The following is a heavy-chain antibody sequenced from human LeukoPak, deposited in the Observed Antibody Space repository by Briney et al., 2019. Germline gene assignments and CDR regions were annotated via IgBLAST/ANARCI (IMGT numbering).Heavy chain of an antibody. Sequence: GGSLRLSCAASGFSFSTYGMHWVRQAPGKGLEWVAFIRHDASSQYYADSVKGRFTISRDNSKNTLYLQMNSLRGEDTAVYYCASGIRAFDNWGQGTLVTVSA. D-gene: IGHD1-26*01. CDR2: IRHDASSQ. CDR1: GFSFSTYG. J-gene: IGHJ4*02. CDR3: ASGIRAFDN. V-gene: IGHV3-30*02.